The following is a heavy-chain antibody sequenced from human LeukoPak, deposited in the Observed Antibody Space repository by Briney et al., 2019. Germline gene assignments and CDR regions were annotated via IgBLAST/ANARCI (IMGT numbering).Heavy chain of an antibody. CDR1: GFTFSSYA. Sequence: GSLRLSCAASGFTFSSYAMSWVRQAPGKWLEWVSAISGSGGSTYYADSVKGRFTISRDNSKNTLYLQMNSLRAEDTAVYYCAKDLESRPYYYDSSGYYLLGYWGQGTLVTVSS. CDR3: AKDLESRPYYYDSSGYYLLGY. J-gene: IGHJ4*02. CDR2: ISGSGGST. D-gene: IGHD3-22*01. V-gene: IGHV3-23*01.